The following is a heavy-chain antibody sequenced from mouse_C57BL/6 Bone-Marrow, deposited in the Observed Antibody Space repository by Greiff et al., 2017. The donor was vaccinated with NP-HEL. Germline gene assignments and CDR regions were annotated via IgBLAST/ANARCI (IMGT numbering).Heavy chain of an antibody. J-gene: IGHJ2*01. D-gene: IGHD3-1*01. CDR1: GYTFTSYG. CDR3: ARSGGVDY. Sequence: QVQLQQSGAELARPGASVKLSCKASGYTFTSYGISWVKQRTGQGLEWIGEIYPRSGNTYYNEKFKGKATLTADKSSSTAYMELRSLTSEDSAVYFCARSGGVDYWGQGTTRTVSS. CDR2: IYPRSGNT. V-gene: IGHV1-81*01.